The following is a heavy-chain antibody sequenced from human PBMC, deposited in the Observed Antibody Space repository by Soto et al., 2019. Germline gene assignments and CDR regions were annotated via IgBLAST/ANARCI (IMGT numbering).Heavy chain of an antibody. CDR1: GFTFSSYG. Sequence: QVQLVESGGGVVQPGRSLRLSCAASGFTFSSYGMHWVRQAPGKGLEWVAVIWYDGSNKYYADSVKGRFTISRDNSKNTLYLQMNSLRAEDTAVYYCARDPSDFWSGCYHYYGMDVWGQGATVTVSS. J-gene: IGHJ6*02. CDR2: IWYDGSNK. CDR3: ARDPSDFWSGCYHYYGMDV. D-gene: IGHD3-3*01. V-gene: IGHV3-33*01.